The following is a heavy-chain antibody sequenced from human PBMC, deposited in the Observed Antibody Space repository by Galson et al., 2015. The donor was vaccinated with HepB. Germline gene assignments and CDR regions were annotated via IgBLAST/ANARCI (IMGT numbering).Heavy chain of an antibody. D-gene: IGHD1-14*01. J-gene: IGHJ4*02. V-gene: IGHV3-15*01. Sequence: SLRLSCAGSGYTFNSAWMNWVRQAPGKGLEWVARIRTQSEGRTAYATPVKGRFTISRDDSNNALYLHMNNLKPEGTAMYYCTADVPEPLSQIDYWGQGTLLTVSS. CDR1: GYTFNSAW. CDR2: IRTQSEGRT. CDR3: TADVPEPLSQIDY.